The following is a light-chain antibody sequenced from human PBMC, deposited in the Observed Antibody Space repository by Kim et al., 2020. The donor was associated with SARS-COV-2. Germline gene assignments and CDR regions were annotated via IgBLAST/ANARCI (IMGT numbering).Light chain of an antibody. CDR2: RGN. CDR1: RSNIGNNH. Sequence: GQSVPISCTGSRSNIGNNHIYWYRQVPGAAPTLLIYRGNSRPSGVSDRFSGSRSDTSASLAISGLRTEDEAKYYCAAWDDSLSAYVFGSGTKVTVL. V-gene: IGLV1-47*01. CDR3: AAWDDSLSAYV. J-gene: IGLJ1*01.